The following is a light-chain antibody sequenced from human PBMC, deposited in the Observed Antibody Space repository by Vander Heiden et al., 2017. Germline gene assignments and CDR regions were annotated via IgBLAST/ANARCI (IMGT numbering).Light chain of an antibody. J-gene: IGLJ2*01. CDR1: SSNSGAGYD. Sequence: QSVLTQPPTVSGAPGQRVTISCPGRSSNSGAGYDVHGYQQLPGTAPKLLIYGNSNRPSGVPDRFSGSKSGTAASLAITGLQAEDEADYYCQSYDSSLSGSHVVFGGGTKLTVL. CDR3: QSYDSSLSGSHVV. CDR2: GNS. V-gene: IGLV1-40*01.